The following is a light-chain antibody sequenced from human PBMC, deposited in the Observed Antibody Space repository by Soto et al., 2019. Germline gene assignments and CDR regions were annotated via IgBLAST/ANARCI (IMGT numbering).Light chain of an antibody. V-gene: IGLV3-21*02. CDR2: DDS. J-gene: IGLJ3*02. CDR3: QVWDGSSDHEEWV. Sequence: SYELTQPPSLSLAPGQTATITCGGNNIGGKSVHWYQHKPGQAPVLVVYDDSDRPSGIPERFSGSNSGNTAALTISRVEAGDEADYYCQVWDGSSDHEEWVFGGGTKLTVL. CDR1: NIGGKS.